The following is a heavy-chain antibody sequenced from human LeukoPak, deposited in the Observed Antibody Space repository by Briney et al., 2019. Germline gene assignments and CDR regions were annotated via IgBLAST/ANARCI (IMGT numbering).Heavy chain of an antibody. V-gene: IGHV3-74*01. CDR1: GFTFSCSW. J-gene: IGHJ6*03. CDR2: INLDGSST. Sequence: PGGSLRQSCAAPGFTFSCSWMHSVRQAPGKGLLWVSRINLDGSSTSYADAVKRRFNIYRDNSKNMLDLQMDSLRAEDKAVYYWAKDRCINGTGSLYYYMDVWGKGTTVTISS. CDR3: AKDRCINGTGSLYYYMDV. D-gene: IGHD2-8*01.